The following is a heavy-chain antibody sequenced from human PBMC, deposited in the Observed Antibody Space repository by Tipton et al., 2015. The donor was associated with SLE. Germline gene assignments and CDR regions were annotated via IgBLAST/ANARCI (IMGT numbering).Heavy chain of an antibody. CDR2: IYSGGNT. Sequence: GSLRLSCAASGFTVSSNYMNWVRQAPGKGLEWVSVIYSGGNTNYADSVKGRFTISRDNSKNMLYLQMNSLRTEDTAVYYCARTPSGRVVGTPTGHGYLGQGTLVTVSS. CDR3: ARTPSGRVVGTPTGHGY. CDR1: GFTVSSNY. D-gene: IGHD1-26*01. V-gene: IGHV3-53*05. J-gene: IGHJ4*02.